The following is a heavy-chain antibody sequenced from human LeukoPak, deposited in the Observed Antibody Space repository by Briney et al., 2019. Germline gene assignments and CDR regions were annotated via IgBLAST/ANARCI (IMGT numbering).Heavy chain of an antibody. CDR3: ARTVAAKPHGLFDY. J-gene: IGHJ4*02. Sequence: PSGTLSLTCTVSSDSFKSYFWAWLRQPPGKGLEWLAYVYHNGSTNFNPSLESRVTLSGDTSTRQLFLTLTSVTAADTAMYYCARTVAAKPHGLFDYWGQGTLVTVSS. D-gene: IGHD6-19*01. CDR2: VYHNGST. CDR1: SDSFKSYF. V-gene: IGHV4-59*01.